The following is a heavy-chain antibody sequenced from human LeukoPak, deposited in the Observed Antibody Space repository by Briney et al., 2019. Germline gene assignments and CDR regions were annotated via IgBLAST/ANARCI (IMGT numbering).Heavy chain of an antibody. Sequence: ASVKVSRKASGYTFTGYYMHWVRQAPGQGLEWTGWINPNSGGTNYAQKFQGRVTMTRDTSISTAYMELSRLRSDDTAVYYCARGPIQLWSSRSIDFGYWGQGTLVTVSS. CDR1: GYTFTGYY. J-gene: IGHJ4*02. V-gene: IGHV1-2*02. CDR2: INPNSGGT. D-gene: IGHD5-18*01. CDR3: ARGPIQLWSSRSIDFGY.